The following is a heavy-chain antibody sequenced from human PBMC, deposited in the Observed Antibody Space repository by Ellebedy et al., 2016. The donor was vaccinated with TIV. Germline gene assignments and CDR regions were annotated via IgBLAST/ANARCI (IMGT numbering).Heavy chain of an antibody. D-gene: IGHD3-16*02. CDR1: GFTFSDYY. V-gene: IGHV3-11*06. J-gene: IGHJ4*02. CDR2: ISSSSSYA. CDR3: ARGQLRLGELSLAPFDY. Sequence: GESLKISCAASGFTFSDYYMSWIRQAPGKGLEWVSYISSSSSYANYADSVKGRFTISRDNANNSLYLQMNSLRAEDTAVYYCARGQLRLGELSLAPFDYWGQGTLVTVSS.